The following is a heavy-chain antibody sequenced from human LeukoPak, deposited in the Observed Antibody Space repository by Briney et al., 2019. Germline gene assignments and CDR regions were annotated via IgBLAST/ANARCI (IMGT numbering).Heavy chain of an antibody. CDR1: GGTFSSCA. CDR3: ARGDCSSTSCYASWFDP. J-gene: IGHJ5*02. V-gene: IGHV1-69*06. Sequence: ASVKVSCKASGGTFSSCAISWVRQAPGQGLEWMGGIIPIFGTANYAQKFQGRVTITADKSTSTAYMGLSSLRSEDTAVYYCARGDCSSTSCYASWFDPWGQGTLVTVSS. D-gene: IGHD2-2*01. CDR2: IIPIFGTA.